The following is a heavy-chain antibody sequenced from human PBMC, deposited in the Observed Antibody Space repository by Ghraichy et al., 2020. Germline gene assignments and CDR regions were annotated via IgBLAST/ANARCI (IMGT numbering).Heavy chain of an antibody. CDR2: RVGVGGGT. Sequence: GGSLRLSCAASGFTFSTYAMAWVRQAPEKGLECVASRVGVGGGTFYADSVRGRFTISRDNSRDRLFLQMNSLRAEDTAVYYCARRGNYRGGAFDIWGRGTVVAAAS. V-gene: IGHV3-23*01. CDR3: ARRGNYRGGAFDI. J-gene: IGHJ3*02. CDR1: GFTFSTYA. D-gene: IGHD5-24*01.